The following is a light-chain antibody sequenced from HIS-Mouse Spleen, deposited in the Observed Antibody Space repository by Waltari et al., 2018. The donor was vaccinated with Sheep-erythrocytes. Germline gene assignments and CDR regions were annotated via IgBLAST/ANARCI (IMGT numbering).Light chain of an antibody. Sequence: SYELTQPPSVSVSPEQTASITCSGDTLGDKYACGYQQMPGHSPVLGIYQDSKRPSGIPERFSGSNSGNTATLTISGTQAMDEADYYCQAWDSSTVVFGGGTKLTVL. CDR3: QAWDSSTVV. CDR1: TLGDKY. V-gene: IGLV3-1*01. J-gene: IGLJ2*01. CDR2: QDS.